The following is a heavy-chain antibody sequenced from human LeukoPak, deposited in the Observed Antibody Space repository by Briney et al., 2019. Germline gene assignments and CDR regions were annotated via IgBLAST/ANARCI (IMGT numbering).Heavy chain of an antibody. D-gene: IGHD3-22*01. Sequence: PGPTLVNPTQTLTLTCTFSGFSLTTSGVGVGWIRQPPGKALEWLALINWDDQKVYSPSLQSGLSITKDTSKNQVVLTMTNVDPVDTATYYCAHRRDSSGYQYRYWFAPWGQGTLVTVSS. V-gene: IGHV2-5*02. CDR2: INWDDQK. CDR1: GFSLTTSGVG. CDR3: AHRRDSSGYQYRYWFAP. J-gene: IGHJ5*02.